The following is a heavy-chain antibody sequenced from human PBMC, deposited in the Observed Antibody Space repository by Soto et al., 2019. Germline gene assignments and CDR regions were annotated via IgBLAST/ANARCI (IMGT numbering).Heavy chain of an antibody. CDR2: IYNDGTYS. CDR3: TRGPRPTSTGTGAY. CDR1: GFIFKMYW. J-gene: IGHJ4*02. V-gene: IGHV3-74*01. D-gene: IGHD3-10*01. Sequence: GGSLRLSCAASGFIFKMYWMHWVRQSPGKGLVWISRIYNDGTYSDYADSVRGRFTISRDNVNDTLYLQMNNLRAEDSGLYYCTRGPRPTSTGTGAYWGQGTQVTVSS.